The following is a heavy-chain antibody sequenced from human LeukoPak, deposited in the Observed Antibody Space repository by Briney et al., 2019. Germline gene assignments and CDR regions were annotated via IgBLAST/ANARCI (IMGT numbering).Heavy chain of an antibody. V-gene: IGHV1-8*01. CDR1: GYTFTSYD. J-gene: IGHJ6*02. CDR3: ARGSHYYGSGSYYLNYYGMDV. Sequence: ASVKVSCKASGYTFTSYDINWVRQATGQGLEWMGWMNPNSGNTGYAQKFQGGVTMTRNTSISTAYMELSSLRSEDTAVYYCARGSHYYGSGSYYLNYYGMDVWGQGTTVTVSS. D-gene: IGHD3-10*01. CDR2: MNPNSGNT.